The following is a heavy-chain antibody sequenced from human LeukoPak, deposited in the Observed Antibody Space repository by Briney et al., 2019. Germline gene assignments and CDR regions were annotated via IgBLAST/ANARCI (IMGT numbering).Heavy chain of an antibody. Sequence: GGSLRLSCAASGFTFSNYSMNWVRQAPGKGLEWVSSISSGSSYIYYADSVKGRFTISRDNTKNSLYLQMNSLRAEDTAVYYCARVGSSGRFIDYRGQGTLVTVSS. J-gene: IGHJ4*02. CDR2: ISSGSSYI. CDR3: ARVGSSGRFIDY. CDR1: GFTFSNYS. D-gene: IGHD3-22*01. V-gene: IGHV3-21*01.